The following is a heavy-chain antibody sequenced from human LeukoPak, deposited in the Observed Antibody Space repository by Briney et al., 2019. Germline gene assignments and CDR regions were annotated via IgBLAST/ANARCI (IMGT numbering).Heavy chain of an antibody. V-gene: IGHV4-39*07. Sequence: SETLSLTCTVSGGSISSISYYWGWIRQPPGKGLEWIGTVYYSETYYNPSLKSRVTISADTSKNQFSLKLSSVTAADTAVYYCARGEAVRRGNWFDPWGQGTLVTVSS. CDR1: GGSISSISYY. CDR2: VYYSET. D-gene: IGHD1-1*01. CDR3: ARGEAVRRGNWFDP. J-gene: IGHJ5*02.